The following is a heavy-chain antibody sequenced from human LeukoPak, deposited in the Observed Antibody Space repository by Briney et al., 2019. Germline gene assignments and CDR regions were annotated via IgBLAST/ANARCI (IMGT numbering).Heavy chain of an antibody. D-gene: IGHD5-18*01. V-gene: IGHV3-23*01. CDR2: ITGSGGST. CDR1: GFTFSNYA. Sequence: GGSLRLSCAASGFTFSNYAMSWVRQAPGKGLEWVSAITGSGGSTYYADSVKGWFTISRDNSKNTLYPQMNSLRAEDTAVYYCAKDTASSWWYFDLWGRGTLVTVSS. J-gene: IGHJ2*01. CDR3: AKDTASSWWYFDL.